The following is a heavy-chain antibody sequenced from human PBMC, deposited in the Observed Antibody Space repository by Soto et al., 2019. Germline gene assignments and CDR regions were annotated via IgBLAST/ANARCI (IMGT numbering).Heavy chain of an antibody. CDR3: ARDSTYYDSSDYFDH. CDR2: IDRSGRSK. J-gene: IGHJ4*02. CDR1: GFTFSSYE. D-gene: IGHD3-22*01. Sequence: PGGSLRLSCVASGFTFSSYEMNWVRQAPGKGLEWVSYIDRSGRSKYYADSVKGRFTISRDSAKNSLYLQMHSLTAEDTAVYYCARDSTYYDSSDYFDHWGQGTPVTV. V-gene: IGHV3-48*03.